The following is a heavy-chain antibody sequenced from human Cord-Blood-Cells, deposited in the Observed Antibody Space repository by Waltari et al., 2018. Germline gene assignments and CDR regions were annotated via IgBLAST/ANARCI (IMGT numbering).Heavy chain of an antibody. CDR2: INHSGST. Sequence: QVQLQQWGAGLLKTSETLSLTCAVYDGSFRGYYWSWIRQHPGKGLEWIGEINHSGSTNYNPSLKSRVTISVDTSKNQFSLKLSSVTAADTAVYYCARVRYCSSTSCYYYYYMDVWGKGTTVTVSS. J-gene: IGHJ6*03. V-gene: IGHV4-34*01. CDR1: DGSFRGYY. CDR3: ARVRYCSSTSCYYYYYMDV. D-gene: IGHD2-2*01.